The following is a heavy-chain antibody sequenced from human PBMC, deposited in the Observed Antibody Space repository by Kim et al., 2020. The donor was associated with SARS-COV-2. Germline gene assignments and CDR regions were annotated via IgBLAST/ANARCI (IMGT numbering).Heavy chain of an antibody. CDR3: AKASCTGGTCYSLDY. V-gene: IGHV3-9*01. Sequence: DSVKGRFTITRDNAKNSLYLQVNSLRGEDTALYYCAKASCTGGTCYSLDYWGQGTLVTVSS. D-gene: IGHD2-15*01. J-gene: IGHJ4*02.